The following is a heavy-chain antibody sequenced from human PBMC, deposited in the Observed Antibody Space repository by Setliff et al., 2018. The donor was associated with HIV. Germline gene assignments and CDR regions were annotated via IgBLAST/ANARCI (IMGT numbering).Heavy chain of an antibody. Sequence: GGSLRLSCTASGFTFINYAMTWVRQAPGKGLEWVSAISGGGDRTYHADSVRGRFTISRDNSKNTLYLQMNSLRAEDTAVYYCAKTYYYDSSGYYYFDSWGQGTLVTVSS. CDR1: GFTFINYA. V-gene: IGHV3-23*01. J-gene: IGHJ4*02. CDR3: AKTYYYDSSGYYYFDS. D-gene: IGHD3-22*01. CDR2: ISGGGDRT.